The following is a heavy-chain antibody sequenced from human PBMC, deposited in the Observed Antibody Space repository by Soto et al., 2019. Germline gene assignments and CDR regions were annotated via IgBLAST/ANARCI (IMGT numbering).Heavy chain of an antibody. D-gene: IGHD6-19*01. Sequence: QVQLVQSGGEVKKPGASVKVSCKTSGYMFNSYGMSWLRQAPGQGLEWLGWISGYNGKTEYAEKFQGRVTMTIEKTTTTVHMKLRSLRYDDTASYYCARDETYTSGWYFEYWGQGTLVTVTP. CDR2: ISGYNGKT. V-gene: IGHV1-18*01. CDR3: ARDETYTSGWYFEY. J-gene: IGHJ4*02. CDR1: GYMFNSYG.